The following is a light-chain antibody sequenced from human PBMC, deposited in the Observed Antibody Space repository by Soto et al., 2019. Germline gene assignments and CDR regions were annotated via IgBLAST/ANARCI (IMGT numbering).Light chain of an antibody. CDR3: QQYNNWPRGT. CDR2: AAS. V-gene: IGKV1-39*01. J-gene: IGKJ1*01. CDR1: QSITTY. Sequence: DIQMTQSPSSLSASVGDRVTITCRASQSITTYLNWYRQKPGKAPKLLIYAASSLQSGVPSRFSGSGSGTEFTLTISSLQSEDFAVYYCQQYNNWPRGTFGQGTKVDIK.